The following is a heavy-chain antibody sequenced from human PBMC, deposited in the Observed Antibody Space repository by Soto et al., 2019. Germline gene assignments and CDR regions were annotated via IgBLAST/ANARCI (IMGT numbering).Heavy chain of an antibody. CDR1: GGSFSGYY. CDR3: ARPLTDDAFDI. V-gene: IGHV4-34*01. J-gene: IGHJ3*02. CDR2: IYYSGST. Sequence: SETLSLTCAVYGGSFSGYYWSWIRQPPGKGLEWIGSIYYSGSTYYNPSLKSRVTISVDTSKNQFSLKLSSVTAADTAVYYCARPLTDDAFDISGQGTMVTVSS.